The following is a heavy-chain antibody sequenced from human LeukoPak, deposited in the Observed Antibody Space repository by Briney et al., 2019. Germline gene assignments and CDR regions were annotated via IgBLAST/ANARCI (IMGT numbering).Heavy chain of an antibody. D-gene: IGHD3-3*01. J-gene: IGHJ4*02. CDR3: ARHESSFGDFWSGYRFDY. CDR1: GGSISSYY. CDR2: IYYSGST. V-gene: IGHV4-59*08. Sequence: SETLSLTCTVSGGSISSYYWSWIRQPPGKGLEWIGYIYYSGSTNYNPSLKSGVTISVDTSKNQFSLKLSSVTAADTAVYYCARHESSFGDFWSGYRFDYWGQGPLVTVSS.